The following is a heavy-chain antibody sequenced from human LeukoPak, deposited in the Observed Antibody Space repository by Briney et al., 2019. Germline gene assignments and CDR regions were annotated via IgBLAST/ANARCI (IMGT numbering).Heavy chain of an antibody. CDR1: GFTFDTYA. CDR2: ISDNGAST. J-gene: IGHJ4*02. Sequence: GGSLRLSCVVSGFTFDTYAMSWVRQAPGKGLEWVSTISDNGASTYYAYSVKGRFTISRDKSEKTLYLQMRSLRAEDTAVYYCAKDLNSGLRFLEWLLAFDYWGQGTLVTVSS. CDR3: AKDLNSGLRFLEWLLAFDY. D-gene: IGHD3-3*01. V-gene: IGHV3-23*01.